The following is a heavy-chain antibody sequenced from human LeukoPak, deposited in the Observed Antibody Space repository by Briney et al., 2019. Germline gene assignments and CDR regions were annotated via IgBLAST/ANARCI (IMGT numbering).Heavy chain of an antibody. CDR1: GFTFSSYG. D-gene: IGHD6-13*01. Sequence: PGGSLRLSCAASGFTFSSYGMHWVRQAPGKGLEWVAFIRYAGSNKYYADSVKGRFTISRDNSKNTLYLQMNSLRAEDTAVYYCAKDGETSYSSSWYGDYYYMDVWGEGTTVTVSS. V-gene: IGHV3-30*02. J-gene: IGHJ6*03. CDR2: IRYAGSNK. CDR3: AKDGETSYSSSWYGDYYYMDV.